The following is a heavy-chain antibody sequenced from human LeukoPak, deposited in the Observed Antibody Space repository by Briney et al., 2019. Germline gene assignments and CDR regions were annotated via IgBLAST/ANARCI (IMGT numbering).Heavy chain of an antibody. D-gene: IGHD5-24*01. Sequence: ASVKVSCKASGYTFTTNGISWVRQAPGQGLEWMGWISTYNGNTHYAQKFQGRVTMTRDTSISTAYMELSRLRSDVTAVYYCARGIDGYNVPDYWGQGTLVTVSS. J-gene: IGHJ4*02. V-gene: IGHV1-18*01. CDR3: ARGIDGYNVPDY. CDR1: GYTFTTNG. CDR2: ISTYNGNT.